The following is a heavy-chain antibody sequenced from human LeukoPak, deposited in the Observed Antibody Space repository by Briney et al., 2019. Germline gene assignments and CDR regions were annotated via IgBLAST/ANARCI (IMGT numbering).Heavy chain of an antibody. CDR3: ARFLDITMIVVEEDY. J-gene: IGHJ4*02. D-gene: IGHD3-22*01. Sequence: ASVKVSCKASGYTFTGYYMHWLRQAPGQGLEWMGRINPNSGGTNYAQKFQGRVTMTRDTSISTAYMELSRLRSVDTAVYYCARFLDITMIVVEEDYWGQGTLVTVSS. CDR1: GYTFTGYY. CDR2: INPNSGGT. V-gene: IGHV1-2*06.